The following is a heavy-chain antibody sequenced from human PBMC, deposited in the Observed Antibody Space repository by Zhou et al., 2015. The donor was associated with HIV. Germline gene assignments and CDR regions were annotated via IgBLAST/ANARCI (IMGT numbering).Heavy chain of an antibody. D-gene: IGHD6-6*01. J-gene: IGHJ2*01. Sequence: QVQLVQSGAEVKKPGASVKISCTASGYTFTTYAMHWLRQAPGQGLEWMGAIIPIFGTVKNAQKFQGRVTLTADRSTNTAYMEMRSLTSEDTAVYYCARDRGGARPDWRYFDLWGRGTLVTVSS. CDR3: ARDRGGARPDWRYFDL. CDR2: IIPIFGTV. CDR1: GYTFTTYA. V-gene: IGHV1-69*13.